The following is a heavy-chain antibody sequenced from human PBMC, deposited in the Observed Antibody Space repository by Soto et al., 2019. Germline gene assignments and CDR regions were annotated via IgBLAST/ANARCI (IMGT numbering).Heavy chain of an antibody. J-gene: IGHJ4*02. Sequence: QVQLAQSGAEVKKPGASVKVSCKASGYTFTSYGITWVRQAPGQGLEWMAWINPYNGNTKYAEKFLGRVTVTTDTSTATAYMEVRSLTSDDTAVFYCARVGVGLAAPRVWPYSGQGTPVTVSS. CDR1: GYTFTSYG. D-gene: IGHD6-13*01. CDR2: INPYNGNT. CDR3: ARVGVGLAAPRVWPY. V-gene: IGHV1-18*01.